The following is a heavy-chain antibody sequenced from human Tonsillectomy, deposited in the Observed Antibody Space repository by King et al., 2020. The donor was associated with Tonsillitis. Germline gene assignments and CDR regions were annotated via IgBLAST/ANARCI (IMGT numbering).Heavy chain of an antibody. CDR2: IWYDGSNK. Sequence: VQLVESGGGVVQPGRSLRLSCAASGFTFSSYGMHWVRQAPGKGLEWVAGIWYDGSNKYYADSVKGRLTNSRDNSKNTLYLQMNSLRAEDTAVYYCARDRGEMATLDYWGQGTLVTVSS. J-gene: IGHJ4*02. CDR1: GFTFSSYG. V-gene: IGHV3-33*01. CDR3: ARDRGEMATLDY. D-gene: IGHD5-24*01.